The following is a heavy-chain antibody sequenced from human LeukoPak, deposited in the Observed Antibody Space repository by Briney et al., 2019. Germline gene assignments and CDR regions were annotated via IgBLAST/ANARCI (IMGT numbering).Heavy chain of an antibody. CDR1: VGSLGSYY. CDR2: IYTSGST. Sequence: PSETLSLTCTVSVGSLGSYYTSCIRQPAGKGLEWIGRIYTSGSTNYNPSLKSRVTMSVDTSKNQFSLKLTSVTAADTAVYYCARDILMVGATNYFDYWGQGTLVTVSS. J-gene: IGHJ4*02. CDR3: ARDILMVGATNYFDY. V-gene: IGHV4-4*07. D-gene: IGHD1-26*01.